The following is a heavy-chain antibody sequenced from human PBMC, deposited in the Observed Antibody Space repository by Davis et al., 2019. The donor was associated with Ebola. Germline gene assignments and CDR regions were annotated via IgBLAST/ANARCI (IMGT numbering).Heavy chain of an antibody. J-gene: IGHJ6*02. CDR3: ARDRYYTIDV. CDR1: GFTFSSYS. CDR2: ISSSSSTI. D-gene: IGHD3-10*01. V-gene: IGHV3-48*04. Sequence: GGSLRLSCAASGFTFSSYSMNWVRQAPGKGLEWVSYISSSSSTIYYADSVKGRFTISRDDAKKSLYLQMNSLRAEDTAVYYCARDRYYTIDVWGQGTTVTVSS.